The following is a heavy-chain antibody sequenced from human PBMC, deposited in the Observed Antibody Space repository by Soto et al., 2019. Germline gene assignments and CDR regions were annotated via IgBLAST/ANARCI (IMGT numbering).Heavy chain of an antibody. J-gene: IGHJ4*02. Sequence: GASVKVSFKASGYTFTNSYIHWVRQAPGQGLEWMALLNPNGGSTNYAQNFQGRVTVARDTSTSTVYMELTSLTSEDTAVYYCARNLAAGEYWGQGTLVTVSS. CDR1: GYTFTNSY. CDR3: ARNLAAGEY. CDR2: LNPNGGST. V-gene: IGHV1-46*01. D-gene: IGHD6-13*01.